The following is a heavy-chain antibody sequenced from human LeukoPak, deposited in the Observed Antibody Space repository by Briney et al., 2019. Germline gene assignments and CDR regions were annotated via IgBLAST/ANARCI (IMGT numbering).Heavy chain of an antibody. J-gene: IGHJ4*02. CDR1: GGSISTYN. CDR2: ISYNGSP. CDR3: ARFRGTSSWHQEVFDY. Sequence: SETLSLTCSVSGGSISTYNWNWIRQPPGKGLEWIGYISYNGSPDYNPSFKSRVTMSVDTSKGHFSLKLTSLTAADTAVYYCARFRGTSSWHQEVFDYWGQGTLVPVSS. D-gene: IGHD2-2*01. V-gene: IGHV4-59*08.